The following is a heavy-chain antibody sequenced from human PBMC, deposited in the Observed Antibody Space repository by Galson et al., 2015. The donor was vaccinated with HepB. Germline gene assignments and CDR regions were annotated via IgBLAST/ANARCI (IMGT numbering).Heavy chain of an antibody. J-gene: IGHJ4*02. CDR1: GFTFSSYG. CDR3: AKEPAMYSSGWYFED. Sequence: SLRLSCAASGFTFSSYGMHWVRQAPGKGLEWVAVVSATGGTQYYADSVKGRSTISRDNSKNTLFLQMNSLTADDTAVYYCAKEPAMYSSGWYFEDWGQGALLSVSS. D-gene: IGHD6-19*01. CDR2: VSATGGTQ. V-gene: IGHV3-30*18.